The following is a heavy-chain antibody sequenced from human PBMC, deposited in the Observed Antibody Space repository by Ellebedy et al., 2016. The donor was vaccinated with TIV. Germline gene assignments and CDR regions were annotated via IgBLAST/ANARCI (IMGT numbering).Heavy chain of an antibody. CDR1: GGSISSYY. D-gene: IGHD2-15*01. Sequence: MPSETLSLTCTVSGGSISSYYWSWIRQPAGKGLEWIGRIYTSGTTYYNPSLKSRVTVSVHTSKNQFYLNLSSVTAADTAEYYCARDRINWFDPWGQGTLVTVSS. V-gene: IGHV4-4*07. J-gene: IGHJ5*02. CDR3: ARDRINWFDP. CDR2: IYTSGTT.